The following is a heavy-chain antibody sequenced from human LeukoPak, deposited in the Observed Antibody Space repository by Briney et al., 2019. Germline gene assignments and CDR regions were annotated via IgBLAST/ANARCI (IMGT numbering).Heavy chain of an antibody. CDR2: FDPEDGET. CDR1: GYTLTELS. Sequence: ASVKVSCKVSGYTLTELSMHWVRQAPGKGLEWMGGFDPEDGETIYAQKFQGRVTMTEDTSTDTAYMELSSLRSEDTAVYYCATEPTHYYGSGSYYPDYWGQGTLVTVSS. D-gene: IGHD3-10*01. J-gene: IGHJ4*02. CDR3: ATEPTHYYGSGSYYPDY. V-gene: IGHV1-24*01.